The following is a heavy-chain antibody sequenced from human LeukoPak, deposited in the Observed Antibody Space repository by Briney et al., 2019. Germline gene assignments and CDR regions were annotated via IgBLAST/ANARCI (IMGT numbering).Heavy chain of an antibody. J-gene: IGHJ4*02. V-gene: IGHV3-66*01. CDR2: IYGADNT. Sequence: GSLRLSCAASGFSVSNNYMSWVRQAPGKGLEWVSVIYGADNTYYADSVRGRFTVSRDNSKNTLYLQMNSLRAEDTAVYYCAKGHRETYYDILTGPDYFDYWGQGTLVTVSS. D-gene: IGHD3-9*01. CDR1: GFSVSNNY. CDR3: AKGHRETYYDILTGPDYFDY.